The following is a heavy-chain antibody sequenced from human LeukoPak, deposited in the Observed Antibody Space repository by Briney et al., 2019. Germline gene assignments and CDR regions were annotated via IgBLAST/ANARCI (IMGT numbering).Heavy chain of an antibody. D-gene: IGHD4/OR15-4a*01. V-gene: IGHV4-39*01. CDR2: IYYGGST. CDR3: ARHDGRGGATMGALDY. CDR1: GGSISSSCYF. J-gene: IGHJ4*02. Sequence: SETLSLTCTVSGGSISSSCYFWGRIRQPPGTGLEWIGSIYYGGSTYYSPSLRSRVTISVDTSKNQFSLNLSSVTAADTAVYYCARHDGRGGATMGALDYWDQGSLVTVSS.